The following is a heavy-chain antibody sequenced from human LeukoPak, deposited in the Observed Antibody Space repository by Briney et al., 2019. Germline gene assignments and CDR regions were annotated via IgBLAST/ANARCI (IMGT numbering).Heavy chain of an antibody. CDR2: ISAYNGNT. CDR3: ARIRLVMVRGVRDNWFDP. J-gene: IGHJ5*02. D-gene: IGHD3-10*01. CDR1: GYTFTSYD. Sequence: ASVKVSCKASGYTFTSYDINWVRQAPGQGLEWMGWISAYNGNTNYAQKLQDRVTMTTDTSTSTAYMELRSLRSDDTAVYYCARIRLVMVRGVRDNWFDPWGQGTLVTVSS. V-gene: IGHV1-18*01.